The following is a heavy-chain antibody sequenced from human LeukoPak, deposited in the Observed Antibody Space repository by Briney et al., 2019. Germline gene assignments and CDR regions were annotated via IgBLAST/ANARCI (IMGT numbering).Heavy chain of an antibody. Sequence: GGSLRLSCAASGFTISNYWMSWVRQAPGKGLEWVANIKQDGSEEYYVDPVKGRFTISRDNAKNSLYLQMNSLRAEDMALYYCARGSKVTGNAFDIWGQGTVVTVSS. CDR2: IKQDGSEE. V-gene: IGHV3-7*01. J-gene: IGHJ3*02. D-gene: IGHD2-21*02. CDR3: ARGSKVTGNAFDI. CDR1: GFTISNYW.